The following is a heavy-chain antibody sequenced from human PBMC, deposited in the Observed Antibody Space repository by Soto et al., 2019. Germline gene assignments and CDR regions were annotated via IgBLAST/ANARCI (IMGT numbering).Heavy chain of an antibody. V-gene: IGHV3-30-3*01. J-gene: IGHJ3*02. CDR2: ISYDGSNK. Sequence: VAVISYDGSNKYYADSVKGRFTISRDNSKNTLYLQMNSLRAEDTAVYYCASEFYTVASDAFDIWGQGTMVTVSS. CDR3: ASEFYTVASDAFDI. D-gene: IGHD4-17*01.